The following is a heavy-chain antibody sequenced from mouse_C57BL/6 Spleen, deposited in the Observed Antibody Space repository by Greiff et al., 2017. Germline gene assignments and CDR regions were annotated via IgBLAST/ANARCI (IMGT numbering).Heavy chain of an antibody. V-gene: IGHV1-82*01. CDR1: GYAFSSSW. CDR3: ARRSSYAMDY. D-gene: IGHD1-1*01. J-gene: IGHJ4*01. Sequence: QVQLQQSGPELVKPGASVKISCKASGYAFSSSWMNWVKQRPGKGLEWIGRIYPGDGDTNYNGKFKGKATLTADKSSSTAYMQISSLTSEDSAVYCGARRSSYAMDYWGQGTSVTVSS. CDR2: IYPGDGDT.